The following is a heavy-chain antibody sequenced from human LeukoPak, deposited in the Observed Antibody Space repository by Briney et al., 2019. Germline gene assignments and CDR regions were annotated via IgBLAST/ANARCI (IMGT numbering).Heavy chain of an antibody. CDR2: IYYSGST. CDR1: GGSISSYY. D-gene: IGHD2-2*01. Sequence: SETLSLTFTVSGGSISSYYWSWIRQPPGKGLEWIGYIYYSGSTNYNPSLKSRVTISVDTSKNQFSLKLSSVTAADTAVYYCARGTIGFGSSLFDYWGQGTLVTVSS. J-gene: IGHJ4*02. CDR3: ARGTIGFGSSLFDY. V-gene: IGHV4-59*01.